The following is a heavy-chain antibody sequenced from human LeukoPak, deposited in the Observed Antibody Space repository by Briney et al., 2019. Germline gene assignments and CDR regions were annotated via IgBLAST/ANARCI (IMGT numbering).Heavy chain of an antibody. CDR2: IGNSGGIT. CDR3: ARELGGMFDY. Sequence: GGSLRLSCAASGFNFNIYAMNWVRHAPGRGLEWVSGIGNSGGITSHAESVKGRFTISRDNSKNTLYLQMNSLRVEDTAVYYCARELGGMFDYWGQGTLVTVSS. D-gene: IGHD1-26*01. V-gene: IGHV3-23*01. J-gene: IGHJ4*02. CDR1: GFNFNIYA.